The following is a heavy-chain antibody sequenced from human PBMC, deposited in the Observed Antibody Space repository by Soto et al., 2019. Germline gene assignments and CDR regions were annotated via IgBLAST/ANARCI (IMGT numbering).Heavy chain of an antibody. J-gene: IGHJ4*02. CDR1: GFTFSSYA. CDR3: AKSLSGLLSLGDFNY. D-gene: IGHD3-16*01. Sequence: GSLRLSCALAGFTFSSYAMNWVRQAPGKGLEWVAEISGSGTSTYYAPSVKGRFITSRDSSETTMYLQMYSLRAEDTAIYYCAKSLSGLLSLGDFNYWGQGALVTVCS. CDR2: ISGSGTST. V-gene: IGHV3-23*01.